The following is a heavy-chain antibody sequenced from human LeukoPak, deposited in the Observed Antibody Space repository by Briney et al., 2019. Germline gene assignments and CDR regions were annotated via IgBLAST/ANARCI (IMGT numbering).Heavy chain of an antibody. CDR1: GFTFSSYA. CDR3: AKSEGYCSGGSCARLGMDV. J-gene: IGHJ6*02. V-gene: IGHV3-23*01. D-gene: IGHD2-15*01. CDR2: ISGSGGST. Sequence: GGSLRLSCAASGFTFSSYAMSWVRQAPGKGLEWVSAISGSGGSTYYADSVKGRFTISRDNSKNTLYLQMNSLRAEDTAVYYCAKSEGYCSGGSCARLGMDVWGQGTTVTVSS.